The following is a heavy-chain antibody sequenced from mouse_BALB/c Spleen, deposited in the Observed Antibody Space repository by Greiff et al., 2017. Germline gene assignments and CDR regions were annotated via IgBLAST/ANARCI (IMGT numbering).Heavy chain of an antibody. CDR2: IYPGNSDT. CDR1: GYTFTSYW. CDR3: ARSDYDGAWFAY. J-gene: IGHJ3*01. D-gene: IGHD2-4*01. V-gene: IGHV1-5*01. Sequence: EVQLQQSGTVLARPGASVKMSCKASGYTFTSYWMHWVKQRPGQGLEWIGAIYPGNSDTSYNQKFKGKATLTVDKSSSTAYMELRSLTSEDSAVYYCARSDYDGAWFAYWGQGTLVTVSA.